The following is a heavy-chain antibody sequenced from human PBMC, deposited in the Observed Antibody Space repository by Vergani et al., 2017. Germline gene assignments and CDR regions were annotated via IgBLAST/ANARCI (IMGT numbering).Heavy chain of an antibody. V-gene: IGHV3-11*05. Sequence: VQLVESGGGLVKPGGSLRLSCAASGFTFSDYYMSWIRQAPGKGLEWVSSISSSSSYIYYADSVKGRFTISRDNSKNTLYLQMNSLRAEDTAVYYCAKDPLPIAVTGYWGQGTLVTVSS. CDR2: ISSSSSYI. D-gene: IGHD6-19*01. J-gene: IGHJ4*02. CDR1: GFTFSDYY. CDR3: AKDPLPIAVTGY.